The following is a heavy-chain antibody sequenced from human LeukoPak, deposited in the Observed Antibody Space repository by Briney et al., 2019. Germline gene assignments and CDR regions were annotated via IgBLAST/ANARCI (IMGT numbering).Heavy chain of an antibody. V-gene: IGHV3-11*04. Sequence: GGSLRLSCAASGFTFSDYYMSWIRQAPGKGLEWVSYISSSGSTIYYADSVKGRFTISRDNAKNSLYLQMNSLRAEDTAVYYCAREGLTYYYDSSGYNYFDYWGQGTLVTVSS. J-gene: IGHJ4*02. CDR2: ISSSGSTI. CDR3: AREGLTYYYDSSGYNYFDY. D-gene: IGHD3-22*01. CDR1: GFTFSDYY.